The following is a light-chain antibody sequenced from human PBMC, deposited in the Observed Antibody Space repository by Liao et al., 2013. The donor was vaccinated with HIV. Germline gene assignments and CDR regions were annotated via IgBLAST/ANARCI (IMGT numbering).Light chain of an antibody. CDR3: QVWESSSDHVV. J-gene: IGLJ2*01. V-gene: IGLV3-21*01. CDR2: YDN. CDR1: NIGGRS. Sequence: SYVLTQPSSVSVAPGTTATITCGGDNIGGRSVHWYQHKAGQAPHLVISYDNDRPSGIPARFSGSNSGNTATLTISRVEAGDEADYYCQVWESSSDHVVFGGGTKLTVL.